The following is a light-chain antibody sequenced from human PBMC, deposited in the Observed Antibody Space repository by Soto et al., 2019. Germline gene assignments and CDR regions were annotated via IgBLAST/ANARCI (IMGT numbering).Light chain of an antibody. J-gene: IGKJ1*01. CDR1: QAVTSPF. V-gene: IGKV3-20*01. CDR2: STS. CDR3: QQYGSSPRT. Sequence: EIVLTQSPGTLSLSPGERATLSYRASQAVTSPFLAWYQQKPGQAPRLVIYSTSGRATGIPDRFSGSGSGTDFTLTISSLEPEDSAVYYCQQYGSSPRTFGQGTKVEV.